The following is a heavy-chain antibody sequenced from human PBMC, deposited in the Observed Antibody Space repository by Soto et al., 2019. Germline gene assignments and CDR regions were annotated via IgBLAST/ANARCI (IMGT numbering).Heavy chain of an antibody. CDR3: AASYDFWSGYYTGPYYYGMDG. J-gene: IGHJ6*02. Sequence: GGSLRLSFAASGFAFRNYAMPWVRQAPGKGLEWVTVMSSDASDDASNKYYADSVKGRFTISRDNSKDTLYLQMNSLRAEDTAVYYCAASYDFWSGYYTGPYYYGMDGGGQGSTVTVAS. D-gene: IGHD3-3*01. V-gene: IGHV3-30-3*01. CDR2: MSSDASDDASNK. CDR1: GFAFRNYA.